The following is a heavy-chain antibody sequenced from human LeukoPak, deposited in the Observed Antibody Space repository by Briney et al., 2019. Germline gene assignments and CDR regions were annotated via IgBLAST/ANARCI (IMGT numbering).Heavy chain of an antibody. CDR2: TNSDGSST. V-gene: IGHV3-74*01. Sequence: SGESLKISCRGSGDSFTSYWIDWVRQAPGKGLVWVSGTNSDGSSTRYADSVKGRFTISRDNAKNTVHLQMNSLRAEDTAVYYCARWGLDWGQGTLVTVSS. J-gene: IGHJ4*02. CDR3: ARWGLD. D-gene: IGHD3-16*01. CDR1: GDSFTSYW.